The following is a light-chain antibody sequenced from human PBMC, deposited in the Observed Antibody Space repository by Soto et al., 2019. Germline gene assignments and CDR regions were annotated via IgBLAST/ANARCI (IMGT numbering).Light chain of an antibody. J-gene: IGLJ3*02. CDR3: QTWGTGFRV. CDR2: LNSDGSH. CDR1: SGHSSYA. V-gene: IGLV4-69*01. Sequence: QSVLTQSPSASASLGASVKLTCTLSSGHSSYAIEWHQQQPEKGPRYLMKLNSDGSHSKGDGTPDRFSGSSSGAERYLTIARLQSEDEADYYCQTWGTGFRVFGGGTKVTVL.